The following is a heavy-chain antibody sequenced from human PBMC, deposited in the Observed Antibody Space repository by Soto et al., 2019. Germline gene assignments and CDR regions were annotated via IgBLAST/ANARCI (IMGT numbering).Heavy chain of an antibody. J-gene: IGHJ4*02. V-gene: IGHV3-21*01. CDR3: ARDHCSSTSCYSQ. D-gene: IGHD2-2*01. CDR2: ISSSSSYI. Sequence: EVQLVESGGGLVKPGGSLRLSCAASRFSFSSYSMNWVRQAPGKGLEWVASISSSSSYIYYADSVKGRFTIPRDNAKNSLYLEMNSLRAEDTAVYYCARDHCSSTSCYSQWGQGTLVTVSS. CDR1: RFSFSSYS.